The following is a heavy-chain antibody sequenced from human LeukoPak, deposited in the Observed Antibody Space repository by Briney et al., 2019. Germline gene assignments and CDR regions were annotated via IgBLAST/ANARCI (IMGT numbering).Heavy chain of an antibody. CDR1: GFIFSRYT. J-gene: IGHJ4*02. CDR2: ISFDGSTK. Sequence: GGSLRLSCAASGFIFSRYTLHWVRQAPGKGLEWVSMISFDGSTKDYADSVKGRFTISRDNSKNTLYLQMNSLRSEDTAVYYCARSFQDSITEEMTLDYWGQGTLVTVSS. CDR3: ARSFQDSITEEMTLDY. V-gene: IGHV3-30-3*01. D-gene: IGHD5-24*01.